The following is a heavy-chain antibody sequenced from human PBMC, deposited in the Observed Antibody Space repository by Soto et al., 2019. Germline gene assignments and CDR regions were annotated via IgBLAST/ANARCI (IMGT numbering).Heavy chain of an antibody. D-gene: IGHD3-16*01. CDR2: IYYSGST. J-gene: IGHJ4*02. Sequence: QVQLQESGPGLVKPSETLSLTCSVFGGSISSYYWSGIRPPPGKGLEWIGYIYYSGSTNYNPSLKSRVTISVDASKNQFTLKPSLKLSSVTAADTAVYYCARRWGDCFDYWGQGTLVTVSS. V-gene: IGHV4-59*08. CDR1: GGSISSYY. CDR3: ARRWGDCFDY.